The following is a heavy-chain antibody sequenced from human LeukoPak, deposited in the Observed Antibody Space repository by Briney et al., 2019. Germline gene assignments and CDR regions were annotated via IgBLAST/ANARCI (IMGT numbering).Heavy chain of an antibody. D-gene: IGHD3-16*01. Sequence: GGSLRLSCAASGFTFSSFGMNWLRQTPGKGLEWVANIKQDGSEEYYLDSVKGRFSVSRDNGKDSLYLQMNSLRAEDTAIYYCARSYISPNWFDPWGQGTLVTVSS. CDR1: GFTFSSFG. CDR3: ARSYISPNWFDP. J-gene: IGHJ5*02. V-gene: IGHV3-7*01. CDR2: IKQDGSEE.